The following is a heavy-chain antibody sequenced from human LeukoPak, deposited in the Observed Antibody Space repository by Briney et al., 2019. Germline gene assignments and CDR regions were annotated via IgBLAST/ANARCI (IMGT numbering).Heavy chain of an antibody. CDR1: GFTFSTYV. V-gene: IGHV3-23*01. CDR2: ISGSGGST. CDR3: AKAAGRGYNYGDYFDY. D-gene: IGHD5-18*01. Sequence: PGGSLRLSCAASGFTFSTYVMNWFRQAPGKGLEWVSAISGSGGSTYYADSVKGRFTISRDNSKNTLYLQMNSLRAEDTAVYYCAKAAGRGYNYGDYFDYWGQGTLVTVSS. J-gene: IGHJ4*02.